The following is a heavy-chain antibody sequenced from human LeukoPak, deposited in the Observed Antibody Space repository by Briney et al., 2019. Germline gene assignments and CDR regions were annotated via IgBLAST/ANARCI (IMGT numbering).Heavy chain of an antibody. Sequence: SETLSLTCTVSGGSISSYYWSWIRQPAGKGLEWIGRIYTSGSTNYNPSLKSRVTMSVDTSKNQFSLKLSSVTAADTAVYYCARDPPSYCSGGSCYSDGANAFDIWGQGTMVTVSS. CDR1: GGSISSYY. CDR2: IYTSGST. J-gene: IGHJ3*02. D-gene: IGHD2-15*01. CDR3: ARDPPSYCSGGSCYSDGANAFDI. V-gene: IGHV4-4*07.